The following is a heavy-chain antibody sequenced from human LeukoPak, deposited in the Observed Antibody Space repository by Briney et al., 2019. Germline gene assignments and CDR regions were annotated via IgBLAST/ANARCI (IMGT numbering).Heavy chain of an antibody. CDR2: ISGSGGST. D-gene: IGHD6-6*01. CDR3: AKLRRMAAPGGDAFDI. Sequence: GGSLRLSCAASGFTFSSYAMSWVRQAPGKGLEWVSAISGSGGSTYYADSVKGRFTISRDNSKDTLYLQMNSLRAEDTAVYYCAKLRRMAAPGGDAFDIWGQGTMVTVSS. CDR1: GFTFSSYA. V-gene: IGHV3-23*01. J-gene: IGHJ3*02.